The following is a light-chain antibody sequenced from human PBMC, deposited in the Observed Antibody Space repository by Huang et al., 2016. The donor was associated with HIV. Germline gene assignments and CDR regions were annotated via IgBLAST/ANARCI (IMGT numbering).Light chain of an antibody. J-gene: IGKJ3*01. CDR2: KAS. V-gene: IGKV1-5*03. Sequence: DIQMTQSPSTLSASVGDRVTITCRASQSISSWLAGYQQKPGKAPKLLIYKASSLESGVPSRFSGSGSGTEFTLTIRSMQPDDFATYYCQQYNSFPFTFGPGTKVDIK. CDR1: QSISSW. CDR3: QQYNSFPFT.